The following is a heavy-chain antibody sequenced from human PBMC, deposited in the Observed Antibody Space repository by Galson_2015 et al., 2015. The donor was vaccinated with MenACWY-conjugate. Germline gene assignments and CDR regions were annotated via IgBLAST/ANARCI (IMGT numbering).Heavy chain of an antibody. CDR1: GFTSGDYA. Sequence: SLRLSCAASGFTSGDYAMSWVRQAPGKGLEWVGFIRSKAYGGTTEYAASVKGRFTISRDDSKSIAYLQVNSLKTEDTAVYYCTRIVGRYYDSSGYYEYYFDYWGQGTLVTVSS. CDR2: IRSKAYGGTT. V-gene: IGHV3-49*04. D-gene: IGHD3-22*01. CDR3: TRIVGRYYDSSGYYEYYFDY. J-gene: IGHJ4*02.